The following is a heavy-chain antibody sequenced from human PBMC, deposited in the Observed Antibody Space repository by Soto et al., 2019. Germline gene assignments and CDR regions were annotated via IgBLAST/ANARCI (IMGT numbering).Heavy chain of an antibody. D-gene: IGHD3-10*01. CDR3: ARGSFERGVNRRPFDY. J-gene: IGHJ4*02. Sequence: EVQLVESGGGLVQPGGSLRLSCAASGFTFSSYSMNWVRQAPGKGLEWVSYISSSSSTIYYADSVKGRFTISRDNAKNSLYLQMNSLRAEDTAVYYCARGSFERGVNRRPFDYWGQGTLVTVSS. CDR2: ISSSSSTI. CDR1: GFTFSSYS. V-gene: IGHV3-48*01.